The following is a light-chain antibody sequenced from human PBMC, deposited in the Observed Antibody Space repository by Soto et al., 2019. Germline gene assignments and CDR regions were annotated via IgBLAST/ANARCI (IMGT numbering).Light chain of an antibody. CDR1: QSLVFSDGNAY. Sequence: DVVLTQSPLSLPVALGQPASISCRSSQSLVFSDGNAYLNWFQQRPGQSPRRLIYKVSNRDSGVPDRLSGSGSGTDFTLKISRVEAEDVGVYYCMQGTRWLWTFGQGTKVEIK. CDR3: MQGTRWLWT. CDR2: KVS. J-gene: IGKJ1*01. V-gene: IGKV2-30*01.